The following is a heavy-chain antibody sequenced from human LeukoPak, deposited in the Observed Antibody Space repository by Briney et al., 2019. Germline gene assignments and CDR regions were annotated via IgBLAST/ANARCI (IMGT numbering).Heavy chain of an antibody. CDR1: GGSFSGYY. CDR3: AGGQTYYYDSSGYYYLDY. J-gene: IGHJ4*02. V-gene: IGHV4-34*01. CDR2: INHSGST. D-gene: IGHD3-22*01. Sequence: SETLSLTCAVYGGSFSGYYWSWIRQPPGKGLEWIGEINHSGSTNYNPSLKSRVTISVDTSKNQFSLKLSSVTAADTAVYYCAGGQTYYYDSSGYYYLDYWGQGTLVTVSS.